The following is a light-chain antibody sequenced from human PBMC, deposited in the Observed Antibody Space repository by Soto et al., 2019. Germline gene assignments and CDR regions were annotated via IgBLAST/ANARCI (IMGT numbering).Light chain of an antibody. CDR2: DVT. Sequence: QSALTQPASVSGSPGQSITISCTGTSSDVGGYNYVSWYQHHPGKAPKLIIYDVTNRPSGVSNPSSGSKSGNTASLTISGLQPEDEADYYCSSYTTSNTRQIVFGTGTQLTVL. V-gene: IGLV2-14*03. CDR1: SSDVGGYNY. CDR3: SSYTTSNTRQIV. J-gene: IGLJ1*01.